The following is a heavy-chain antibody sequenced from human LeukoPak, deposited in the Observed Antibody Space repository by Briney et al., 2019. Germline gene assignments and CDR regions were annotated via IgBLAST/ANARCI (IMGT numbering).Heavy chain of an antibody. D-gene: IGHD3-10*01. V-gene: IGHV1-2*02. CDR3: ARECRLYGSGSYYYYYGMDV. J-gene: IGHJ6*02. Sequence: GASVKVSCKASGYTFTGYYMHWVRQAPGQGLEWMGWINPNSGGTNYAQKFQGRVTMTRDTSISTAYVELSRLRSDDTAVYYCARECRLYGSGSYYYYYGMDVWGQGTTVTVSS. CDR1: GYTFTGYY. CDR2: INPNSGGT.